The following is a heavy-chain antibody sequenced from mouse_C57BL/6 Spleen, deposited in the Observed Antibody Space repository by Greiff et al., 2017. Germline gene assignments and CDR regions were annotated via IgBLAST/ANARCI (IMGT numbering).Heavy chain of an antibody. CDR3: ARSGDYDWFAY. CDR2: ISSGSSTI. Sequence: EVKLVESGGGLVKPGGSLKLSCAASGFTFSDFGMHWVRQAPEKGLEWVAYISSGSSTIYYADTVKGRCTISRDNAKNTLFLQMTSLRSEDTAIFYCARSGDYDWFAYWGQGTLVTVSA. J-gene: IGHJ3*01. V-gene: IGHV5-17*01. D-gene: IGHD2-4*01. CDR1: GFTFSDFG.